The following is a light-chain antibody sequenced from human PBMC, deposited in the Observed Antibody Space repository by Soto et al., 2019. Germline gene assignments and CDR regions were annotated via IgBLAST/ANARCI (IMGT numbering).Light chain of an antibody. CDR2: AAS. V-gene: IGKV1-9*01. CDR1: QGISSY. CDR3: QQVNSYPLT. J-gene: IGKJ4*01. Sequence: IQSTQATSSLCASVGDRVTTTWRARQGISSYLAWFHQKPGKAPNLLIYAASTLLSGDPSTFSGSGSGTDFAITISSLQPEDFASCYGQQVNSYPLTGGGGTNVDVK.